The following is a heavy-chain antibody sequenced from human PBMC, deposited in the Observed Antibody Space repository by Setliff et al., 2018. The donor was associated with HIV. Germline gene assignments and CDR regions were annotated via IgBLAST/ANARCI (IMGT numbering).Heavy chain of an antibody. CDR1: GYSFTNHY. Sequence: ASVKVSCKSSGYSFTNHYMHWVRQAPGQGLEWMGVINPTGGSTRNTQKFQGRVAMTRDTSTSTVYLELSSLRSEDTAVYYCASAGAWQRNALDIWGQGTMVTVSS. V-gene: IGHV1-46*01. CDR3: ASAGAWQRNALDI. CDR2: INPTGGST. D-gene: IGHD5-12*01. J-gene: IGHJ3*02.